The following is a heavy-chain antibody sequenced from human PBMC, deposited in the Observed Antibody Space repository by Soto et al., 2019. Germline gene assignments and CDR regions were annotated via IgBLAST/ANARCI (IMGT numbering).Heavy chain of an antibody. Sequence: SETLSLTCAVSGGSISSVGYSWSWIRQPPGKGLEWIGYIYHSGSTYYNPSLKSRVTISVDRSKNQFSLKLSSVTAADTAVYYCARGGVDYYDSSGYYFSPYYFVYWGQGTLVTVSS. D-gene: IGHD3-22*01. CDR2: IYHSGST. J-gene: IGHJ4*02. CDR3: ARGGVDYYDSSGYYFSPYYFVY. CDR1: GGSISSVGYS. V-gene: IGHV4-30-2*01.